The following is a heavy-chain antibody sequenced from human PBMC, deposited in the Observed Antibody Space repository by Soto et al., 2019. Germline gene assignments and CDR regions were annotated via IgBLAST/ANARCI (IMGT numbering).Heavy chain of an antibody. D-gene: IGHD4-17*01. V-gene: IGHV1-46*01. CDR1: GYTFTSYY. CDR3: ARDSTYGDYYYYGMDV. CDR2: INPSGGST. J-gene: IGHJ6*02. Sequence: QVQLVQSGAEVKKPGASVQVSCKASGYTFTSYYMHWVRQAPGQGLEWMGIINPSGGSTSYAQKFQGRVTMTRDTSTSTVYMELSSLRSEDTAVYYCARDSTYGDYYYYGMDVWGQGTTVTVSS.